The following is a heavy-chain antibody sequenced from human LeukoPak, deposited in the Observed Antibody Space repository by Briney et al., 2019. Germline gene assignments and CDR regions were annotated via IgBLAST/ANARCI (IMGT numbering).Heavy chain of an antibody. CDR2: ISAYNGNT. V-gene: IGHV1-18*01. CDR1: GYTFTSYG. D-gene: IGHD3-3*01. Sequence: GASVKVSCKASGYTFTSYGISWVRQAPGQGLEWMGWISAYNGNTNYAQKLQGRVTMTTDTSTSTAYMELRSLRSDDTAVYYCARGQLSYYDFWSGYSDYWGQGTLVTVSS. CDR3: ARGQLSYYDFWSGYSDY. J-gene: IGHJ4*02.